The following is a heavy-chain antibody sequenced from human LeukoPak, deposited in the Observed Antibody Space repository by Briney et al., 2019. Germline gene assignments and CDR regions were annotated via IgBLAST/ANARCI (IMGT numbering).Heavy chain of an antibody. CDR2: MYYSGST. CDR3: ARDVGGGWLQS. Sequence: PETLSLTCTVSGGSINNDYWSWIRQPPGNGLEWIGYMYYSGSTNYNPSLKSRVTISVDTSKNQFSLRLSSVTAADTAVYYCARDVGGGWLQSWGQGTLVTVSS. D-gene: IGHD5-24*01. J-gene: IGHJ4*02. V-gene: IGHV4-59*01. CDR1: GGSINNDY.